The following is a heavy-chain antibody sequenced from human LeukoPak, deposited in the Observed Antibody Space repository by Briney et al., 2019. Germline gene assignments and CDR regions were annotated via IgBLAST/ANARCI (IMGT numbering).Heavy chain of an antibody. CDR3: SKHGXSSXXXXXPXXY. D-gene: IGHD6-19*01. V-gene: IGHV3-23*01. CDR2: ITGSGDSGDRT. J-gene: IGHJ4*01. CDR1: EFTFSSYA. Sequence: PGGSLRLSCAASEFTFSSYAMSWVRQAPGKGLEWVSAITGSGDSGDRTYYADSVKGRFTISRDNSKNTLYLQMNSLRAEDTAVYYCSKHGXSSXXXXXPXXYWGXXTXVTVS.